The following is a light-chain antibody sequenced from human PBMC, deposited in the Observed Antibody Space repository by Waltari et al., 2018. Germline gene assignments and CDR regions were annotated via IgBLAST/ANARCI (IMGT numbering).Light chain of an antibody. CDR2: GTS. V-gene: IGLV1-40*01. J-gene: IGLJ2*01. CDR1: GSNLGAGYA. CDR3: QSYDTSLSVV. Sequence: QSVLTQPPSVSGAPGPRVSISCTGSGSNLGAGYAVHWYQPHPGKAPKLLIYGTSTRPPGVPDRFFGSQSGTSASLAITALQAEDEAEYYCQSYDTSLSVVFGGGTKLTVL.